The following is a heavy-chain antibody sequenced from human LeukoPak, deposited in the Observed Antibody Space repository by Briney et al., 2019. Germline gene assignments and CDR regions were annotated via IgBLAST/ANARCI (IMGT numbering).Heavy chain of an antibody. D-gene: IGHD3-10*01. CDR3: ARDGGDTYYYGLFDP. CDR1: GGSISSYY. V-gene: IGHV4-59*01. Sequence: SGTLSLTCTVSGGSISSYYWSWIRQPPGKGLEWIGYIYYSGSTNYNPSLKSRVTISVDTSKNQFSLKLSSVTAADTAVYYCARDGGDTYYYGLFDPWGQGTLVTVSS. J-gene: IGHJ5*02. CDR2: IYYSGST.